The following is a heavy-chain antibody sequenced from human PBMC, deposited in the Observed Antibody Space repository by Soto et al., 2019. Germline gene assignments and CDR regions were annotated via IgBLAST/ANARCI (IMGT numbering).Heavy chain of an antibody. J-gene: IGHJ4*02. D-gene: IGHD4-17*01. Sequence: SSETLSLTCAVYGGSFSGYYWSWIRQPPGKGLEWIGEINHSGSTNYNPSLKSRVTISVDTSKNQFPLKLSSVTAADTAVYYCARAGAVTLDYWGQGTLVT. CDR2: INHSGST. CDR1: GGSFSGYY. CDR3: ARAGAVTLDY. V-gene: IGHV4-34*01.